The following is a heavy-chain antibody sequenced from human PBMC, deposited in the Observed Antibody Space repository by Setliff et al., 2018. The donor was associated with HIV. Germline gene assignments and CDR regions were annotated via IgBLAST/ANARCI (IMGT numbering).Heavy chain of an antibody. CDR1: GGTFSSYA. V-gene: IGHV1-69*13. J-gene: IGHJ4*02. D-gene: IGHD2-2*01. Sequence: GASVKVSCKASGGTFSSYAISWVRQAPGQGLNWMGGIIPVFGTTNYAQKFQGRVTITADESTSTAYMELSSLRSEDTAVYYCARDPLPEGSSTIPVELFDYWGQGTLVTVSS. CDR2: IIPVFGTT. CDR3: ARDPLPEGSSTIPVELFDY.